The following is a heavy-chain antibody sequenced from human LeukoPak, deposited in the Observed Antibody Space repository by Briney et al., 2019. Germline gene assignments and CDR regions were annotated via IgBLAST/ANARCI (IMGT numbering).Heavy chain of an antibody. Sequence: SETLSLTYTVSGASFNSDDQYWNWIRQSPGKGLEWIGSTHPSGMLYNNPSLESRVTMSRDTSKNQFSLNLNSVTAADTAVYFCSRGLDSRKLGYWGQGILVTVSS. CDR2: THPSGML. V-gene: IGHV4-31*03. J-gene: IGHJ4*02. CDR1: GASFNSDDQY. D-gene: IGHD3-22*01. CDR3: SRGLDSRKLGY.